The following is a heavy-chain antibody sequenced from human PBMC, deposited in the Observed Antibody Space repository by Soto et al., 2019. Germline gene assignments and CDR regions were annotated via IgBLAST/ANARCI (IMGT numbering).Heavy chain of an antibody. CDR1: GFTFSSYG. Sequence: PGGSLRLSCAASGFTFSSYGMHWVRQAPGKGLEWVAVISYDGSNKYYADSVKGRFTISRDNSKNTLYLQMNSLRAEDTAVYYCAKAHAGYSSSWYKIVSYYGMGVWGQGTTVTVSS. V-gene: IGHV3-30*18. CDR3: AKAHAGYSSSWYKIVSYYGMGV. CDR2: ISYDGSNK. D-gene: IGHD6-13*01. J-gene: IGHJ6*02.